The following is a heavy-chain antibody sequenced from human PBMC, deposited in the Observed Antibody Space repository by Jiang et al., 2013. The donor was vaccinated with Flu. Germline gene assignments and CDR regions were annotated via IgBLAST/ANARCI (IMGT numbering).Heavy chain of an antibody. CDR1: GGTLSSYT. J-gene: IGHJ4*02. Sequence: SGAEVKKPGSSVKVSCMASGGTLSSYTINWVRQAPGQGLEWVGIINPSGGSTSYAQKFQGRVTMTRDTSTSTVYMELSSLRSEDTAVYYCARGGIGEPNYYDSSGYYGHWGQGTLVTVSS. D-gene: IGHD3-22*01. CDR3: ARGGIGEPNYYDSSGYYGH. V-gene: IGHV1-46*03. CDR2: INPSGGST.